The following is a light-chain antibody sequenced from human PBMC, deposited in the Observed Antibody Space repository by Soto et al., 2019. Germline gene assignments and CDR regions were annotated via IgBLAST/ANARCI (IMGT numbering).Light chain of an antibody. CDR3: SSYTSSSTLLYV. V-gene: IGLV2-14*01. CDR1: SSDVGGYNY. Sequence: QSALTQPASVSGSRGQSITISCTGTSSDVGGYNYVSWYQQHPGKAPRLMSYEVSNRPSGVCNRFSGSKSGNTASLTISGLQAEDEADYYCSSYTSSSTLLYVFGTGTKLTVL. J-gene: IGLJ1*01. CDR2: EVS.